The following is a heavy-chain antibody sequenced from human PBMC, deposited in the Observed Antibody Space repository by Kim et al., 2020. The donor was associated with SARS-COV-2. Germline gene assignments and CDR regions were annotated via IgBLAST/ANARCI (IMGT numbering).Heavy chain of an antibody. J-gene: IGHJ4*02. Sequence: GGSLRLSCAASGFTFSSSWMSWVRQAPGKGLEWVANIKHDGSEKSYVDSAKGRFTISRDNAKNSLYLLLHSLRAEDKAVYVCASGGYSGDEYCFDCCGQG. CDR2: IKHDGSEK. V-gene: IGHV3-7*01. CDR3: ASGGYSGDEYCFDC. CDR1: GFTFSSSW. D-gene: IGHD5-12*01.